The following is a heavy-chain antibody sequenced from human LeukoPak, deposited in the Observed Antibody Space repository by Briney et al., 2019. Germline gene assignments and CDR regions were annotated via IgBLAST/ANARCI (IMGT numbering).Heavy chain of an antibody. V-gene: IGHV4-59*12. J-gene: IGHJ4*02. CDR2: IYYSGST. CDR3: ARAEDSGSYLVFDY. Sequence: SETLSLTCTVSGGSISSYYWSWIRQLPGKGLEWIGYIYYSGSTNYNPSLKSRVTISVDTSKNQFSLKLSSVTAADTAVYYCARAEDSGSYLVFDYWGQGTLVTVSS. D-gene: IGHD1-26*01. CDR1: GGSISSYY.